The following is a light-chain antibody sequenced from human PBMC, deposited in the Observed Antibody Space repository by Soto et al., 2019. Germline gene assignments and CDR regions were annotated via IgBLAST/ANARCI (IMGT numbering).Light chain of an antibody. V-gene: IGLV8-61*01. Sequence: QAVVTQEPSFSVSPGGTVPLTCALTSGSVSTSYYPSWYQQTPGQAPRTLIYSTNTRSSGVPDRFSGSILGNKAALTITGAQAEDECDYYCVLYMGGGISVFGGGTKLTVL. CDR1: SGSVSTSYY. CDR2: STN. CDR3: VLYMGGGISV. J-gene: IGLJ3*02.